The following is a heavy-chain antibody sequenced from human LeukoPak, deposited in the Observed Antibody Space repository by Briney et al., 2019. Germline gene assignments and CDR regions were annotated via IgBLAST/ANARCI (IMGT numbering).Heavy chain of an antibody. CDR2: IDPSDSYT. CDR3: ARPGGTIRKIDDAFDI. J-gene: IGHJ3*02. CDR1: GYSFTSYW. V-gene: IGHV5-10-1*01. D-gene: IGHD3-3*02. Sequence: PGESLRISCKGSGYSFTSYWISWVRQVPGKGLEWMGRIDPSDSYTNYSPSFQGHVTISADKSISTAYLQWSSLKASDTAMYYCARPGGTIRKIDDAFDIWGQGSMVTVSS.